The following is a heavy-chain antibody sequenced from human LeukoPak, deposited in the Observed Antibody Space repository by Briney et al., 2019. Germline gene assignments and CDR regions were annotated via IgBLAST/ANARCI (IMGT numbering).Heavy chain of an antibody. D-gene: IGHD2-8*01. Sequence: PGRSLRLSCAASGFTFSNYAIHWVRQAPGRGLEWVSVISYDGTNKYYADSVKGRFTISRDNSKNTLYLQMNSLRAEDTAVYYCARGYEWWGYYYYYMDVWGKGTTVTVSS. J-gene: IGHJ6*03. V-gene: IGHV3-30*04. CDR2: ISYDGTNK. CDR1: GFTFSNYA. CDR3: ARGYEWWGYYYYYMDV.